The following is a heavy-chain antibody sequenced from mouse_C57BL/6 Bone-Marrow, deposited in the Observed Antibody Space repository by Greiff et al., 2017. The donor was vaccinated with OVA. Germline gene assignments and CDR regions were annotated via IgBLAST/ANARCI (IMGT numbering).Heavy chain of an antibody. CDR3: ARKIYYGNYDAMDY. J-gene: IGHJ4*01. Sequence: EVQLQQSGPVLVKPGASVKMSCKASGYTFTDYYMNWVKQSHGKSLEWIGVINPYNGGTSYNQKFKGKATLTVDKSSSTAYMELNSLTSEDSAVYYCARKIYYGNYDAMDYWGQGTSGTVSS. V-gene: IGHV1-19*01. CDR1: GYTFTDYY. D-gene: IGHD2-1*01. CDR2: INPYNGGT.